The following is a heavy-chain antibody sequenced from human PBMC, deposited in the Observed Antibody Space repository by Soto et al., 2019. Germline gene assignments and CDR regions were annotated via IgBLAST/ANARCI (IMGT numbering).Heavy chain of an antibody. CDR2: IYYSGST. V-gene: IGHV4-59*01. CDR1: GGSISIYY. Sequence: SDTLSLTCTVSGGSISIYYWSWIRQPPGKGLEWIGYIYYSGSTNYNPSLKSRVTISVDTSKNQFSLKLSSVTAADTAVYYCARDSANDYGDFTHDYWGQGTLVTVSS. CDR3: ARDSANDYGDFTHDY. D-gene: IGHD4-17*01. J-gene: IGHJ4*02.